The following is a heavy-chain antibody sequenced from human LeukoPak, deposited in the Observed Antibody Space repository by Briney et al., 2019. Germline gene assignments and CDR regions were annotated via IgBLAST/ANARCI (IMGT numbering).Heavy chain of an antibody. Sequence: GRSLRLSCAASGFTFSSYGMHWVRQAPGKGLEWVAVIWYDGSNKYYADSVKGRSTISRDNSKNTLYLQMNSLRAEDTAVYYCAKAPYCSGGSCYYYYYMDVWGKGTTVTVSS. V-gene: IGHV3-33*06. D-gene: IGHD2-15*01. CDR3: AKAPYCSGGSCYYYYYMDV. CDR2: IWYDGSNK. CDR1: GFTFSSYG. J-gene: IGHJ6*03.